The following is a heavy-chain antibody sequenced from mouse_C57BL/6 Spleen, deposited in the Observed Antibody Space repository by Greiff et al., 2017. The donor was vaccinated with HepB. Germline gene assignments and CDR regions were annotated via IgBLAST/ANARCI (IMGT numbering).Heavy chain of an antibody. J-gene: IGHJ1*03. CDR2: ISSGSSTI. CDR3: ARTPLGRISYFDV. Sequence: EVQVVESGGGLVKPGGSLKLSCAASGFTFSDYGMHWVRQAPEKGLEWVAYISSGSSTIYYADTVKGRFTISRDNAKNTLFLQMTSLRSEDTAMYYCARTPLGRISYFDVWGTGTTVTVSS. CDR1: GFTFSDYG. D-gene: IGHD4-1*01. V-gene: IGHV5-17*01.